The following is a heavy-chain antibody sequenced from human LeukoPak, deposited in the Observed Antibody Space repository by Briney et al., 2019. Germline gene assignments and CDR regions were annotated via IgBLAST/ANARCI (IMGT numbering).Heavy chain of an antibody. CDR3: AREGAVASPRDYGMDV. Sequence: ASVKVSCKASGYTFTSYAMHWVRQAPGQRLERMGWINAGNGNTKYSQKFQGRVTITRDTSASTAYMELSSLRSEDTAVYYCAREGAVASPRDYGMDVWGQGTTVTVSS. J-gene: IGHJ6*02. CDR1: GYTFTSYA. CDR2: INAGNGNT. D-gene: IGHD6-19*01. V-gene: IGHV1-3*01.